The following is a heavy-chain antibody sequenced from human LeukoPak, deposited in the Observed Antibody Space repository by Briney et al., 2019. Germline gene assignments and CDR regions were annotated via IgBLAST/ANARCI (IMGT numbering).Heavy chain of an antibody. CDR2: MYYSGST. V-gene: IGHV4-39*07. CDR3: ARVDEDYDAFDI. D-gene: IGHD4-11*01. J-gene: IGHJ3*02. Sequence: SETLSLTCTVSGDSITSSSFYWAWIRQPPGKGLEWIGSMYYSGSTPYNPSLKSRVTISVDTSKNQFSLKLSSVTAADTAVYYCARVDEDYDAFDIWGQGTMVTVSS. CDR1: GDSITSSSFY.